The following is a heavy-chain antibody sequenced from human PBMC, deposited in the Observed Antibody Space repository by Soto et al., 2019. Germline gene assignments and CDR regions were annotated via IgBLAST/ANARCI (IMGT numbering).Heavy chain of an antibody. CDR1: GFTFSSYT. V-gene: IGHV3-30*04. Sequence: QVQLVESGGGVVQPGKSLRLSCAASGFTFSSYTMHWVRQAPGRGLQWVAVVSSDGTNKYYADSVRGRFTISRDNSNSTTYLQMNSLRGDDTADYYCVGAAMWTGKGFESWGRGTLVTVSS. CDR3: VGAAMWTGKGFES. J-gene: IGHJ4*02. CDR2: VSSDGTNK. D-gene: IGHD3-3*01.